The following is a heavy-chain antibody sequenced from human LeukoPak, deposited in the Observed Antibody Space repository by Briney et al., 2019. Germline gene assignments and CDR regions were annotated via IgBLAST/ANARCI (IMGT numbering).Heavy chain of an antibody. Sequence: PGGSLRLSCAASGFTFSSYAMHWVRQAPGKGLEWVVVISYDGSNKYYADSVKGRFTISRDNSKNTLYLQMNSLRAEDTAVYYCARVLIKAGPWRYYYYYYMDVWGKGTTVTVSS. V-gene: IGHV3-30*04. J-gene: IGHJ6*03. CDR1: GFTFSSYA. D-gene: IGHD6-19*01. CDR3: ARVLIKAGPWRYYYYYYMDV. CDR2: ISYDGSNK.